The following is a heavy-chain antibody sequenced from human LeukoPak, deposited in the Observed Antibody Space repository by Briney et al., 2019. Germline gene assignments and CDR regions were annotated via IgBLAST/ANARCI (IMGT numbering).Heavy chain of an antibody. CDR3: ARDYRGDYVWGSYRFYWYFDL. Sequence: GGSLRLSCAASGFTFSSYWMSWVRQAPGKGLEWVANIKQDGSEKYYVDSVKGRFTISRDNAKNSLYLQMNSLRAEDTAVYYCARDYRGDYVWGSYRFYWYFDLWGRGTLVTVSS. J-gene: IGHJ2*01. D-gene: IGHD3-16*02. CDR2: IKQDGSEK. V-gene: IGHV3-7*01. CDR1: GFTFSSYW.